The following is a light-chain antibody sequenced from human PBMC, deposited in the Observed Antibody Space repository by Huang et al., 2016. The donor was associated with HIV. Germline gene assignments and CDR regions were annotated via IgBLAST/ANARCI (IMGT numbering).Light chain of an antibody. CDR3: QQYDNLPYT. Sequence: DIQMTQSPSSLSASVGDRITITCQASQDISDYLNWYQQRPGKAPKLLTHAASKLDTGVPSRFSGSGSGTDFTFTITSLQPEDFATYCCQQYDNLPYTFGQGTKLEFK. V-gene: IGKV1-33*01. CDR1: QDISDY. J-gene: IGKJ2*01. CDR2: AAS.